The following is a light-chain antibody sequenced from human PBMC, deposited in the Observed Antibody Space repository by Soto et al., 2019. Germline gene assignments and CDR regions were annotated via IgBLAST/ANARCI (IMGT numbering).Light chain of an antibody. CDR2: AAS. J-gene: IGKJ2*01. Sequence: DIQMTQSPSSLSASVGDRVSITCRASQSISTFLNWYQQKPGKAPRLLIYAASILQSGVPSRFSSSGVGTDFTLTITNLQPEDFATYYCQQSYSTPPDTFGQGTNLDIK. CDR3: QQSYSTPPDT. V-gene: IGKV1-39*01. CDR1: QSISTF.